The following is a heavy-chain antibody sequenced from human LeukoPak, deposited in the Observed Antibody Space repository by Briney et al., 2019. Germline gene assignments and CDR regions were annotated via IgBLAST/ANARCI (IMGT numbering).Heavy chain of an antibody. J-gene: IGHJ4*02. CDR3: ARPRRPSSGWYDFDY. CDR1: GYTFTSYG. Sequence: ASVKVSCKASGYTFTSYGISWVRQAPGQGLEWMGWISAYNGNTNYAQKLQGRVTMTTDTSTSTAYMELRSLRSDDTAVYYCARPRRPSSGWYDFDYWGQGTLVTVSS. CDR2: ISAYNGNT. V-gene: IGHV1-18*01. D-gene: IGHD6-19*01.